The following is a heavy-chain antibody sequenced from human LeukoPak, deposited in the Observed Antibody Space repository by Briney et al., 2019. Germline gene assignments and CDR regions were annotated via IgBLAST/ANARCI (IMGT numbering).Heavy chain of an antibody. CDR2: INQDGSEK. V-gene: IGHV3-7*01. Sequence: GSLRLSCAASGFTFGSYWMSWVRQAPGKGPEWVANINQDGSEKNYVDSVKGRFTISRDNARNSLYLQMNSLRAEDTAVYYCARGRNWFDPWGQGTLVTVSS. CDR1: GFTFGSYW. J-gene: IGHJ5*02. CDR3: ARGRNWFDP.